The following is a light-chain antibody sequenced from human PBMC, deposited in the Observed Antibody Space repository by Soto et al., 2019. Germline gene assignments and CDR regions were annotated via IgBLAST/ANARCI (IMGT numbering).Light chain of an antibody. CDR2: GAS. CDR3: QQYGSSLLS. V-gene: IGKV3-20*01. CDR1: HSVSSSY. Sequence: EIVLTQSPGTLALSPGERATLSCRASHSVSSSYLAGYQQQPGQAPRLLIYGASSRATGIPDRFSGSVSGTDFTLTIISLEPEDFAVYFCQQYGSSLLSFGGGPKVEIK. J-gene: IGKJ4*01.